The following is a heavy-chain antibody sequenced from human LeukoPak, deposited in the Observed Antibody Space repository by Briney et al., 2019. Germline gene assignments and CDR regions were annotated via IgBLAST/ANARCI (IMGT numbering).Heavy chain of an antibody. Sequence: SETLSLTCMVSGGSLSRYCWSWIRQPPGKGREGIGYVYTSGSTNYTPPQKSRVTISVDTPKNQLSQKLRCVTAADTAVYYCASSESGSYSDPFDIWGQGTMVTVSS. J-gene: IGHJ3*02. D-gene: IGHD1-26*01. CDR2: VYTSGST. V-gene: IGHV4-4*09. CDR1: GGSLSRYC. CDR3: ASSESGSYSDPFDI.